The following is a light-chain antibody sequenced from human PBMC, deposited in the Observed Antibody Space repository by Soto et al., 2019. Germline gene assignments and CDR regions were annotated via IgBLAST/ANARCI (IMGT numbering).Light chain of an antibody. CDR1: GRDGGGYNY. J-gene: IGLJ1*01. V-gene: IGLV2-14*01. CDR2: DVS. CDR3: NSYTTSNTRQIV. Sequence: QSALTQPGSVSGSPGRSSTISCTGTGRDGGGYNYVFLYQQHPGKTPKFMIYDVSNRPSGVSTRFSGSKSGNTASLTISGLQSEDEADYYCNSYTTSNTRQIVFGTGTKVTVL.